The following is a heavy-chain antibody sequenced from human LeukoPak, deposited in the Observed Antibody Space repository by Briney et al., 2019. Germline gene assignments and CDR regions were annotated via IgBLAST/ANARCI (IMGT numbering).Heavy chain of an antibody. D-gene: IGHD3-22*01. V-gene: IGHV4-59*01. CDR1: GGSISSYY. CDR3: ARVDSSGYCFDY. CDR2: IYYSGST. Sequence: SETLSHTCTVSGGSISSYYWSWIRQPPGKGLEWIGYIYYSGSTNYNPSLKSRVTISVDTSKNQFSLKLSSVTAADTAVYYCARVDSSGYCFDYWGQGTLVTVSS. J-gene: IGHJ4*02.